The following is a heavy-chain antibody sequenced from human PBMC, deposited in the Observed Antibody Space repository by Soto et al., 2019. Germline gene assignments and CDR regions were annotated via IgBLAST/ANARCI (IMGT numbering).Heavy chain of an antibody. J-gene: IGHJ2*01. D-gene: IGHD5-12*01. CDR2: IIPIFGTV. Sequence: QVQLVQSGAEVKKPGSSVKVSCKASGGTFSNYPVSWVRQAPGQGLEWMGGIIPIFGTVNYAQKFQGRLTITADDSPSTAYMELSSLRSEDTAVYYCARGNHRWLQLGYFDLWGRGTLVTVSS. CDR3: ARGNHRWLQLGYFDL. V-gene: IGHV1-69*12. CDR1: GGTFSNYP.